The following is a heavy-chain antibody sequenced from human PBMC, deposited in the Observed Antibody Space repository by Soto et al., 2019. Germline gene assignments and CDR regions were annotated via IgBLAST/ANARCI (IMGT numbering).Heavy chain of an antibody. Sequence: SETLSLTCTVSGGSISSSSYYWGWIRQPPGKGLEWIGSIYYSGSTYYNPSLKSRVTISVDTSKNQFSLKLSSVTAADTAVYYCERQIRFGELLYGYDYWGQGTLVTVSS. J-gene: IGHJ4*02. CDR2: IYYSGST. CDR3: ERQIRFGELLYGYDY. D-gene: IGHD3-10*01. CDR1: GGSISSSSYY. V-gene: IGHV4-39*01.